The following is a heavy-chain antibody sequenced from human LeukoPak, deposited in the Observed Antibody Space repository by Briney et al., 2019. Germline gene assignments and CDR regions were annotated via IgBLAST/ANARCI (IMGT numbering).Heavy chain of an antibody. CDR2: ISSSGSTI. V-gene: IGHV3-11*01. Sequence: GGSLRLSCAASGFTFSDYYMSWIRQAPGKGLEWVSYISSSGSTIYYADSVKGRFTISRDNAKNSLYLQMNSLRAEDTAVYYCARGIYCSGGSCYFGLDAFDIWGQGTMVTVSS. CDR3: ARGIYCSGGSCYFGLDAFDI. J-gene: IGHJ3*02. CDR1: GFTFSDYY. D-gene: IGHD2-15*01.